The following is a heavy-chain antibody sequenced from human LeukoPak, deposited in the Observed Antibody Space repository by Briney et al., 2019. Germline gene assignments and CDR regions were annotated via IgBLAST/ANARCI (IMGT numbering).Heavy chain of an antibody. V-gene: IGHV1-8*03. Sequence: ASVKVSCKASGYTFTSYGINWVRQATGQGLEWMGWMNPNSGNTGYAQKFQGRVTITRNTSVSTAYMELSSLRSDDTAVYYCARDHPIAVAGSDYYYGMDVWGQGTTVTVSS. D-gene: IGHD6-19*01. CDR3: ARDHPIAVAGSDYYYGMDV. CDR1: GYTFTSYG. CDR2: MNPNSGNT. J-gene: IGHJ6*02.